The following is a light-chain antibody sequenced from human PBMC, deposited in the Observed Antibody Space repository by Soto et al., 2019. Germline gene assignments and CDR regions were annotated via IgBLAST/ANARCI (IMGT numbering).Light chain of an antibody. Sequence: DIVMTQSPDSLAVALGETATINCKSSQSLLYSANKKNYLAWYQQKPGQPPKLLFYWASTRESGVPDRFNGGGSGTDFTLTISSLQAEDVAVYYCRQYYSLTPPWTFGQGTKVEV. J-gene: IGKJ1*01. CDR1: QSLLYSANKKNY. CDR3: RQYYSLTPPWT. CDR2: WAS. V-gene: IGKV4-1*01.